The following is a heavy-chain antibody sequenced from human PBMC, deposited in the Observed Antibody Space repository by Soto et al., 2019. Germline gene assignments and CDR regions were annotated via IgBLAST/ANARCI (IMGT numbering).Heavy chain of an antibody. Sequence: EVQLVESGGGLVQPGGSLRLSCAASGFAFRTYWMSWVRQAPGEGLEWVANINQDGSEQYFVDSVKGRFTISRDNAKNSLYLQMNSLRAEDTAVYYCARATVSYFHYYMDVWGKGTTVTVSS. CDR2: INQDGSEQ. D-gene: IGHD4-17*01. CDR1: GFAFRTYW. J-gene: IGHJ6*03. V-gene: IGHV3-7*04. CDR3: ARATVSYFHYYMDV.